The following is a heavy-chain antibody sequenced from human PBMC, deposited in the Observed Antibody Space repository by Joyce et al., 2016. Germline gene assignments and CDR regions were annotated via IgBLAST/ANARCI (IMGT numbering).Heavy chain of an antibody. J-gene: IGHJ4*02. CDR3: ARELSWSGRDY. V-gene: IGHV3-7*01. CDR1: GFTISSNF. Sequence: EVQLVESGGGLVQPGGSLRLSCAASGFTISSNFMSWVRQAPGKGLGWVANIGQDGSVKNYVDSVRGRFTISRDNAKNSLYLQMNSLRAEDTAVYYCARELSWSGRDYWGQGTLVTVSS. D-gene: IGHD3-3*01. CDR2: IGQDGSVK.